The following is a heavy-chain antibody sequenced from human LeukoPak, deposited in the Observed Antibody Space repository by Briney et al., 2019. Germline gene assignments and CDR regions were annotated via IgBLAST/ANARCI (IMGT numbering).Heavy chain of an antibody. CDR3: ARDLGTHGGYVDP. Sequence: GGSLRLSCAASGFTFSSYEMNWVRQAPGKGLEWVSYISTSDSTMYYADSVKGRFTISRDNAKNSLYLQMDSLRVEDTGIYYCARDLGTHGGYVDPWGQGTLVTASS. D-gene: IGHD5-12*01. J-gene: IGHJ5*02. CDR1: GFTFSSYE. CDR2: ISTSDSTM. V-gene: IGHV3-48*03.